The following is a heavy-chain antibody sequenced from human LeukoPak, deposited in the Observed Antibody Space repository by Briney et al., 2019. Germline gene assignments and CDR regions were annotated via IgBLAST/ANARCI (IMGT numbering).Heavy chain of an antibody. D-gene: IGHD2-15*01. CDR2: ISSSSSTI. J-gene: IGHJ6*03. Sequence: GGSLRLSCAASGFTFSSYSMNWVRQAPGKGLEWVSYISSSSSTIYYADSVKGRFTISRDNAKNSLYLQMNSLRAEDTAVYYCAREAVVVVAATRVYYYYYYMDVWGKGTTVTVSS. CDR1: GFTFSSYS. CDR3: AREAVVVVAATRVYYYYYYMDV. V-gene: IGHV3-48*01.